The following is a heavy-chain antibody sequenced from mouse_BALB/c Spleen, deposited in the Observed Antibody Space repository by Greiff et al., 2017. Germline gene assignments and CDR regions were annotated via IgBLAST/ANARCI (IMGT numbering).Heavy chain of an antibody. J-gene: IGHJ1*01. D-gene: IGHD3-3*01. CDR1: GYSITSGYY. CDR2: ISYDGSN. CDR3: AREGTSPYFDV. Sequence: VQLQQSGPGLVKPSQSLSLTCSVTGYSITSGYYWNWIRQFPGNKLEWMGYISYDGSNNYNPSLKNRISITRDTSKNQFFLKLNSVTTEDTATYYCAREGTSPYFDVWGAGTTVTVSS. V-gene: IGHV3-6*02.